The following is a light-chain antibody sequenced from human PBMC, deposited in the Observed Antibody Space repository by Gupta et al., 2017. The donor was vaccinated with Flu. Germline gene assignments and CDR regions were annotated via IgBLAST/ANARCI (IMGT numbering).Light chain of an antibody. V-gene: IGKV1-5*03. CDR3: QNEKYH. CDR1: QNIEDW. CDR2: KAS. J-gene: IGKJ4*01. Sequence: DFQMTQSPSTLSASVGDRVTITCRASQNIEDWLAWYQQKPGKAPQLLIYKASKLEGAVPSRFGGSGFGTEFTLTISSLQPDDSAIYYCQNEKYHFGGGTKVEIK.